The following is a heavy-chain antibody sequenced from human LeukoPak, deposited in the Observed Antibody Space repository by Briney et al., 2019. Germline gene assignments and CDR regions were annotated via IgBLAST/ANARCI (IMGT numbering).Heavy chain of an antibody. CDR3: AGLGAIVVVPDAMPDWYCDL. Sequence: GESLKISCKCSGYIFNNYWICWGRQMPGKGLEWMGSNYPSGSYTIYTPSFQVPVSLSVDKYISTAYLQWSSLKASDPAMYYCAGLGAIVVVPDAMPDWYCDLWGRGTLVSVSS. D-gene: IGHD2-2*01. CDR2: NYPSGSYT. V-gene: IGHV5-51*01. CDR1: GYIFNNYW. J-gene: IGHJ2*01.